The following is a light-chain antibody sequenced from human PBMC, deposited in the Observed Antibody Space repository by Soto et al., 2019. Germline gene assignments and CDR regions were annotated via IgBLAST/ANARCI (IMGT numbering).Light chain of an antibody. CDR3: HQYNNWPYT. Sequence: EIVMTQSPATLSVSPGERATLSCRSSQSISSNLAWYQQKPGQAPRLLVYGASTRATSFPARFSGSGSGTEFTLTISSLQSEDFAVYYCHQYNNWPYTFGQGTKLEIK. CDR1: QSISSN. CDR2: GAS. V-gene: IGKV3-15*01. J-gene: IGKJ2*01.